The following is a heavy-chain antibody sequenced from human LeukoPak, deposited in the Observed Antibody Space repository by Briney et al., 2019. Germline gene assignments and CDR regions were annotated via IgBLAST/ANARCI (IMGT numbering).Heavy chain of an antibody. D-gene: IGHD3-10*01. CDR1: GGPFSGYY. CDR2: INHSGTT. CDR3: ARGPARSSGSYCRRGFDY. J-gene: IGHJ4*02. V-gene: IGHV4-34*01. Sequence: SETLSLTCAVYGGPFSGYYWSWIRQPPGKGLEWIGEINHSGTTNYNPPLKSRVTISVDTSKNQFSLKLSSVTAADTAVYYCARGPARSSGSYCRRGFDYWGQGTLVTVSS.